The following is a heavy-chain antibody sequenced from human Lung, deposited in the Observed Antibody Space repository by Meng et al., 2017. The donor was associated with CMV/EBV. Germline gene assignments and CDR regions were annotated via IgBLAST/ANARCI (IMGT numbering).Heavy chain of an antibody. CDR2: ISSSSSYI. J-gene: IGHJ3*02. CDR1: GFTFSSYS. Sequence: GESLKISCAASGFTFSSYSMNWVRQAPGKGLEWVSSISSSSSYIYYADSVKGRFTISRDNAKNSLYLQMSRLRAEDTALYYCVKDLHGVSFYAFDIWGQGTMVTVSS. V-gene: IGHV3-21*04. D-gene: IGHD4-17*01. CDR3: VKDLHGVSFYAFDI.